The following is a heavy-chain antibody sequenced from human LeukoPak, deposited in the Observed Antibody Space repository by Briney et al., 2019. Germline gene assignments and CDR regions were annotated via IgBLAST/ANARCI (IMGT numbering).Heavy chain of an antibody. D-gene: IGHD3-3*02. CDR1: GFTFSSYS. V-gene: IGHV3-21*01. CDR3: ARLSRRALNYYGMDV. J-gene: IGHJ6*02. CDR2: ISSSSSYI. Sequence: GGSLRLSCAASGFTFSSYSMNWVRQAPGKGLEWASSISSSSSYIYYADSVKGRFTISRDNAKNSLYLQMNSLRAEDTAVYYCARLSRRALNYYGMDVWGQGTTVTVSS.